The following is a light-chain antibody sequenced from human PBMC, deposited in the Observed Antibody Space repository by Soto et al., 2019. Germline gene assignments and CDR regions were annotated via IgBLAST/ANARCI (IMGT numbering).Light chain of an antibody. V-gene: IGKV1-9*01. CDR1: HDINSY. J-gene: IGKJ1*01. Sequence: DIGLTQSPSFLSASLGDRVTITCRASHDINSYLAWYQQKPGKAPKLLIYGASTLHNAIPSRFSGAGSGTEFTLTISSLEPEDFATYYCQQPHSSPRTFGQGTKVEF. CDR2: GAS. CDR3: QQPHSSPRT.